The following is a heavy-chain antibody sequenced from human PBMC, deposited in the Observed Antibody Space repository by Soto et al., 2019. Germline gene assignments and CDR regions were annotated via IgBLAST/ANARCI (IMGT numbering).Heavy chain of an antibody. CDR2: INPYNANT. V-gene: IGHV1-18*01. CDR1: GGTFSSYA. J-gene: IGHJ3*02. Sequence: GASVKVSCKASGGTFSSYAISWVRQAPGQGLEWMGWINPYNANTNYAQKLQGRVTMTTDTSTSTAYMDLRSLTSDDTAVYYCARDRVAGIWGDAFDIWGQGTMVTVS. CDR3: ARDRVAGIWGDAFDI. D-gene: IGHD3-16*01.